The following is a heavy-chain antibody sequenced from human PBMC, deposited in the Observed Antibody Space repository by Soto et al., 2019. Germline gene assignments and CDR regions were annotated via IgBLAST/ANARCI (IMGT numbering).Heavy chain of an antibody. J-gene: IGHJ6*02. Sequence: GGSLRLSCAASGFTFSSYWMMWVRQAPGKGLEWVANMNEDGGEKYYVDAVRGRFTISRDNAKNSLSLQMNSLRAEDTAVYYCAISMVRGAFPLKDVWGHGTTVTVSS. CDR2: MNEDGGEK. V-gene: IGHV3-7*03. CDR1: GFTFSSYW. D-gene: IGHD3-10*01. CDR3: AISMVRGAFPLKDV.